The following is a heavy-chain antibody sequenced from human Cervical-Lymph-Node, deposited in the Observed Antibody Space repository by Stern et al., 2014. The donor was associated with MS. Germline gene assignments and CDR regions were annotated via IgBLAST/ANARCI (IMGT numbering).Heavy chain of an antibody. CDR2: ISYDGSDK. D-gene: IGHD4-17*01. J-gene: IGHJ4*02. CDR3: ARGGAVTTSDYYLDY. CDR1: GFTFSYHA. Sequence: QVQLVESGGGVVQPGRSLRLSCAASGFTFSYHAMHWVRQAPGKGLEWVALISYDGSDKNDADSGQGRFPISRDNCRNALYLQMNSLRVDDTAVYYCARGGAVTTSDYYLDYWGQGNLVTVSS. V-gene: IGHV3-30*01.